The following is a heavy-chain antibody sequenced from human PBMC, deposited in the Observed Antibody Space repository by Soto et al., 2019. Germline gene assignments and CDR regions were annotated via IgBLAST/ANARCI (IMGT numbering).Heavy chain of an antibody. CDR1: GFTFSSHA. D-gene: IGHD3-16*01. Sequence: PGGSLRLSCTASGFTFSSHAMTWVRQTPGKGLEWVAVISYDGSNKDYADSVKGRFTISRDNSKNTLFLQMNSLRAEDTAVYYCAKDQGLGMIYYYYGMDVWGQGTTVTVSS. J-gene: IGHJ6*02. CDR3: AKDQGLGMIYYYYGMDV. CDR2: ISYDGSNK. V-gene: IGHV3-30*18.